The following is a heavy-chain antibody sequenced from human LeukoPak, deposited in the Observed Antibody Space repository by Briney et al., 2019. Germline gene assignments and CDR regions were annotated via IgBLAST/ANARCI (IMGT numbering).Heavy chain of an antibody. Sequence: SETLSLTCTVSGGSISSSSYYWGWIRQPPGKGLEWIGSIYYSGSTYYNPSLKSRVTISVDTSKNQFFLSLTSVTAADTAVYYCARHNRPTDISNYCEDYWGQRTLVTVSP. CDR1: GGSISSSSYY. J-gene: IGHJ4*02. V-gene: IGHV4-39*01. CDR3: ARHNRPTDISNYCEDY. CDR2: IYYSGST. D-gene: IGHD3-22*01.